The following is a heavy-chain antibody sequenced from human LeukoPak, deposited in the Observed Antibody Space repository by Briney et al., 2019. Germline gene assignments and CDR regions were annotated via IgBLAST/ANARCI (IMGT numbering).Heavy chain of an antibody. D-gene: IGHD5-18*01. CDR1: GFTFSIYW. Sequence: GSLRLSCAASGFTFSIYWMSWVRQAPGKGLEWVANIKHDGSDKYYVDSVKGRFTISRDNAKNSLYLQMSSLRADYTAVYYCARVSSVSYGLFDFWGQGTLVTVSS. V-gene: IGHV3-7*04. CDR3: ARVSSVSYGLFDF. CDR2: IKHDGSDK. J-gene: IGHJ4*02.